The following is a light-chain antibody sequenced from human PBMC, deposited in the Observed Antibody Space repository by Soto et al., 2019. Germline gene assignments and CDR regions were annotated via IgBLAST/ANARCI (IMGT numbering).Light chain of an antibody. CDR3: SSYTSSSTDV. J-gene: IGLJ1*01. Sequence: QSALTQPASVSGSPGQSITISCTGTSSDVGGYNYVSWYQQHPGKAPKLMIYEVSNRPSGVSNRFSGSKSGNTASLTISGLQAADEADYYCSSYTSSSTDVFGTGTKLTVL. V-gene: IGLV2-14*01. CDR1: SSDVGGYNY. CDR2: EVS.